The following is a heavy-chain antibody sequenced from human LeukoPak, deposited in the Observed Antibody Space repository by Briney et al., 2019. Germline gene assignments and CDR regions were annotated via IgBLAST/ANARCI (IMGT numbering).Heavy chain of an antibody. Sequence: SETLSLTCGIYGGSFSDNSWNWIWQPPGKGLEWIGVIHHSGTTEYNPTLKSRVTISADRSKNQFSLNLTSVTAADTAVYYCARWGVVTQRGVHYHYSMDVWDNGTTVTVSS. J-gene: IGHJ6*03. CDR1: GGSFSDNS. CDR3: ARWGVVTQRGVHYHYSMDV. V-gene: IGHV4-34*01. CDR2: IHHSGTT. D-gene: IGHD4-23*01.